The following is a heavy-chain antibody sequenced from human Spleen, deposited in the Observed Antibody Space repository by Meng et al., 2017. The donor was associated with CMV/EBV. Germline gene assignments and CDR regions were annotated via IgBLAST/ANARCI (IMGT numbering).Heavy chain of an antibody. V-gene: IGHV1-2*02. D-gene: IGHD3-10*01. CDR3: ARGYVIRGVMSDH. J-gene: IGHJ4*02. CDR2: INPYSGGT. CDR1: GYTFTDDY. Sequence: ASVKVSCKASGYTFTDDYIHWERQAPGQGLEWMGWINPYSGGTNYAQKFQGRVAMTRDTSISTAYMEFSRLRSDDTAVYYCARGYVIRGVMSDHWGQGTLVTVSS.